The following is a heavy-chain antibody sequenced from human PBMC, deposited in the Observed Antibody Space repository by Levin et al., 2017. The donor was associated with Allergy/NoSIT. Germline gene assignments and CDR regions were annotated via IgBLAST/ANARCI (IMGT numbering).Heavy chain of an antibody. Sequence: GESLKISCAASGFTFSSYSMNWVRQAPGKGLEWVSYISSSSSIIKYADSVKGRFSISRDNAKNSLYLQMNSLRAEDTAVYYCARGRAYCGGDCYPGWLDPWGQGTLVTVSS. D-gene: IGHD2-21*02. V-gene: IGHV3-48*01. CDR2: ISSSSSII. J-gene: IGHJ5*02. CDR3: ARGRAYCGGDCYPGWLDP. CDR1: GFTFSSYS.